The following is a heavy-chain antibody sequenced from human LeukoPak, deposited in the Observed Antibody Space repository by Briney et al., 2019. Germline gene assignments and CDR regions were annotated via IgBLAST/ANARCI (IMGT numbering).Heavy chain of an antibody. CDR1: GYTFTSYG. CDR3: ARDHVFPIVVVPAASYYSDY. J-gene: IGHJ4*02. Sequence: ASVKVSCKASGYTFTSYGISWVRQAPGQGLEWMGWISAYNGNTNYAQKLQGRVTMTTDTSTSTAYMEPRSLRSDDTAVYYCARDHVFPIVVVPAASYYSDYWGQGTLVTVSS. V-gene: IGHV1-18*01. D-gene: IGHD2-2*01. CDR2: ISAYNGNT.